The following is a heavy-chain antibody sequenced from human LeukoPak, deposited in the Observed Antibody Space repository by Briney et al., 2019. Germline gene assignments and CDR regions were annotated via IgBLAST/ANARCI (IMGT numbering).Heavy chain of an antibody. J-gene: IGHJ4*02. CDR2: TNHSGST. CDR3: ARDRYCSGGSCPNFDY. D-gene: IGHD2-15*01. V-gene: IGHV4-34*01. CDR1: GGSFSGYY. Sequence: SETLSLTCAVYGGSFSGYYWSWIRQPPGKGLEWIGETNHSGSTNYNPSLESRVTISVDTSKNQFSLKLSSVTAADTAVYYCARDRYCSGGSCPNFDYWGQGTLVTVSS.